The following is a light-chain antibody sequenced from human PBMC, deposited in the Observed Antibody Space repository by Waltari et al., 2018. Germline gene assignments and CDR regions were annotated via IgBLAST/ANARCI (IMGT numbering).Light chain of an antibody. CDR2: DVS. CDR1: SSDVGDYNY. Sequence: QSALTQPASVSGSPGQSITISCTGTSSDVGDYNYVTWYQRHPGKAPTLIIFDVSNRPSGVSHRFSGSKSGDTASLTISGLQAEDEADYYCSSYTSSSTYVVFGGGTKLTVL. J-gene: IGLJ2*01. V-gene: IGLV2-14*03. CDR3: SSYTSSSTYVV.